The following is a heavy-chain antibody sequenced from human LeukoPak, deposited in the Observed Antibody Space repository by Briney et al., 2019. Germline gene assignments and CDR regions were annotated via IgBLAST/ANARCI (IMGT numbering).Heavy chain of an antibody. CDR2: INHSGST. CDR3: ARSITMVRGGREYYFDY. CDR1: GGSFSGYY. J-gene: IGHJ4*02. D-gene: IGHD3-10*01. Sequence: SETLSLTCAVYGGSFSGYYWSWIRQPPGKGLEWIGEINHSGSTNYNPSLKSRVTISVDTSKNQFSLKLSSVTAADTAVYYCARSITMVRGGREYYFDYWGQETLVTVSS. V-gene: IGHV4-34*01.